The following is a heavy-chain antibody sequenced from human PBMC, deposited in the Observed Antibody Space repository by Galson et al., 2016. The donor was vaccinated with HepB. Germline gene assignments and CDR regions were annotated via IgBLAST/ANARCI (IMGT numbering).Heavy chain of an antibody. CDR3: ARIARGSSYTLGYFDL. D-gene: IGHD6-13*01. CDR1: GFTFRSYD. J-gene: IGHJ2*01. CDR2: IGTLHDS. Sequence: SLRLSCAASGFTFRSYDMSWVRQSTGKGLERVAAIGTLHDSFFPDSVQGRFSISRENVKNSLYLQLNRLRAGDTAVYYCARIARGSSYTLGYFDLWGRGTLVTVSS. V-gene: IGHV3-13*04.